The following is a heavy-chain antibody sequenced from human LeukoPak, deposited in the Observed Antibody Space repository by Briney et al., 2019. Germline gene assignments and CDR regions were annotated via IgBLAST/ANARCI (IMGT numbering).Heavy chain of an antibody. J-gene: IGHJ4*02. D-gene: IGHD6-19*01. CDR1: GGSIDNSHYY. CDR3: VRLASGLIDY. V-gene: IGHV4-39*01. CDR2: IHYSGST. Sequence: SETLSLTCTVSGGSIDNSHYYWGWIRQPPGEGLEWIASIHYSGSTHYNPSPKSRVTISVDTSKNQFSLKLSSATAADTAVYYCVRLASGLIDYWGQGTLVTVSS.